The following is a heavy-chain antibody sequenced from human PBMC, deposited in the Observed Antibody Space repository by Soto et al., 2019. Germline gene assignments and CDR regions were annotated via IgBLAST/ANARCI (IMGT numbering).Heavy chain of an antibody. CDR2: INPNSGGT. V-gene: IGHV1-2*02. CDR1: GYTFTGYY. Sequence: ASVKVSCKASGYTFTGYYMHWVRQAPGQGLEWMGWINPNSGGTNYAQKFQGRVTMTRDTSISTAYMELSSLRSEDTAVYYCARAPSHPFESFEVAATHGGSMDVWGQGTTVTVSS. CDR3: ARAPSHPFESFEVAATHGGSMDV. D-gene: IGHD2-15*01. J-gene: IGHJ6*02.